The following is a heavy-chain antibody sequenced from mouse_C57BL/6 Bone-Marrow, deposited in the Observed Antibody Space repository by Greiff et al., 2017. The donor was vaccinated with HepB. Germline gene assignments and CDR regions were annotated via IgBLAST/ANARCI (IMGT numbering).Heavy chain of an antibody. Sequence: VKLMESGPELVRPGVSVKISCKGSGYTFTDYAMHWVKQSHAKSLEWIGVISTYYGDASYNQKFKDKATMTVDKSSSTAYMELSRLTSEASAVYYGARSVVYSGSSYVGYWGQGTTLTVSS. CDR2: ISTYYGDA. CDR1: GYTFTDYA. D-gene: IGHD1-1*01. J-gene: IGHJ2*01. V-gene: IGHV1-67*01. CDR3: ARSVVYSGSSYVGY.